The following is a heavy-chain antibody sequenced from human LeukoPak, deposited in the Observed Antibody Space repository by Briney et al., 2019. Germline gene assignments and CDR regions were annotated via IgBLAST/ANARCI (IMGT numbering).Heavy chain of an antibody. Sequence: GGSLRLSCAASGFTFSSYSMNWVRQAPGKGLEWVSYISSSSSTIYYADSVKGRFTISRDNAKNSLYLQMNSLRDEDTAVYYCTRAPDSSGYYYISDYWGQGTLVTVSS. V-gene: IGHV3-48*02. CDR1: GFTFSSYS. CDR3: TRAPDSSGYYYISDY. CDR2: ISSSSSTI. J-gene: IGHJ4*02. D-gene: IGHD3-22*01.